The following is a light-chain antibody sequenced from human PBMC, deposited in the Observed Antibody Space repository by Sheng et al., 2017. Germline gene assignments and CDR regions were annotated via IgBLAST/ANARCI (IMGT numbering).Light chain of an antibody. CDR3: QQYGSLPKA. V-gene: IGKV3-20*01. CDR1: QSVSFSY. CDR2: AGS. J-gene: IGKJ1*01. Sequence: EIVLTQSPGTLSLSPGERATLSCRASQSVSFSYLAWYQQKPGQAPRLLMYAGSSRATGIPDRFSASGSGTDFTLTINRLEPEDFAVYYCQQYGSLPKAFGQGTKVEIK.